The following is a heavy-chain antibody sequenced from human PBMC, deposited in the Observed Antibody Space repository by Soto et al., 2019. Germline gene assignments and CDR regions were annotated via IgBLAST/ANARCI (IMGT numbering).Heavy chain of an antibody. J-gene: IGHJ4*02. V-gene: IGHV3-23*01. CDR2: VSQDGTA. Sequence: VQLLESGGGLAQPGGSLRLSCAASGFTFSTYTMAWVRQAPGRGPEWVAGVSQDGTAHYADSVKGRFTISRDNSRDTVYLQMITLRAEDTAVYYCARDTQNYDFWSGYYPTFDYWGQGTLVTVSS. CDR1: GFTFSTYT. CDR3: ARDTQNYDFWSGYYPTFDY. D-gene: IGHD3-3*01.